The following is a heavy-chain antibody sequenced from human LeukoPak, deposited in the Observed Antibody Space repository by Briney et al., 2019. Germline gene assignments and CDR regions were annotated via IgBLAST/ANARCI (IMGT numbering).Heavy chain of an antibody. CDR3: ARDKGPYWYFDL. CDR1: DDSITSYY. J-gene: IGHJ2*01. Sequence: SETLSLTCTVSDDSITSYYWNWIRQPPGKGLEWIGNIYNSGSTDYNPSLKSRVTISVNLSKKRISLNLSSVTAADTAVYYCARDKGPYWYFDLWGRGTLVTVSS. CDR2: IYNSGST. V-gene: IGHV4-59*01.